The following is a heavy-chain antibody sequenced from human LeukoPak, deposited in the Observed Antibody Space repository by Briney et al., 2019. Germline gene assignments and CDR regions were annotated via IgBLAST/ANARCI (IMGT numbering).Heavy chain of an antibody. CDR1: GFTFSSYS. D-gene: IGHD3-22*01. V-gene: IGHV3-21*01. CDR2: FSSSSSYI. J-gene: IGHJ4*02. CDR3: AREGYYYDSSGYYYPPAPDY. Sequence: GGSLRPSFAASGFTFSSYSMNWVRQAPGKGLGWVSSFSSSSSYIYYADSVKGRFTISRDNAKNSLYLQTNSLRAEDTAVYYCAREGYYYDSSGYYYPPAPDYWGQGTLVTVSS.